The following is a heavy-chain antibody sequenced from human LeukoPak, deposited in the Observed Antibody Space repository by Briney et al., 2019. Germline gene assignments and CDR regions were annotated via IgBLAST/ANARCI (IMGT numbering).Heavy chain of an antibody. CDR1: GFTFSSYG. J-gene: IGHJ4*02. CDR2: IRYDGSNK. D-gene: IGHD2-8*01. Sequence: RTGGSLRLSCAASGFTFSSYGMHWVRQAPGKGLEWVAFIRYDGSNKYYADSVKGRFTISRDNSKNTLYLQMNSLRAEDTAVYYCAKAPRRYCTNGVCYYFDYWGQGTLVTVSS. V-gene: IGHV3-30*02. CDR3: AKAPRRYCTNGVCYYFDY.